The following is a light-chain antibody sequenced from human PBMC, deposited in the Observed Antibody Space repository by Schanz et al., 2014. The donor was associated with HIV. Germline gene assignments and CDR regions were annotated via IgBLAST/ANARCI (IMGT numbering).Light chain of an antibody. V-gene: IGKV1-5*03. Sequence: DIQMTQSSSTLSASVGDRVTITCRASQNIGNWLAWYQQKPGKAPHLLIYQASTLKTGVPSRFSGSGSGTEFTLTISSLQPDDFATYYCQQYDTSSWTFGLGTKV. CDR2: QAS. CDR3: QQYDTSSWT. J-gene: IGKJ1*01. CDR1: QNIGNW.